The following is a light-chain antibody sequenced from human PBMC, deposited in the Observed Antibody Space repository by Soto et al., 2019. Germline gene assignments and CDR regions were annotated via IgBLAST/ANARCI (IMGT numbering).Light chain of an antibody. Sequence: EIVLTQSPGTLSVSPGEIVTLSCRASQSLSSSYLAWYQQKPGQAPRLLFYGASNRATGVPDRFSGSGSGTDFTLTITRLEPEDNAVHYCQHYGRSPPWTFGHGTKVDIK. CDR3: QHYGRSPPWT. CDR1: QSLSSSY. CDR2: GAS. J-gene: IGKJ1*01. V-gene: IGKV3-20*01.